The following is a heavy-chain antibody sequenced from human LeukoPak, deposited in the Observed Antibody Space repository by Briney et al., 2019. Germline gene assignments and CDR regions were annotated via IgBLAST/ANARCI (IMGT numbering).Heavy chain of an antibody. V-gene: IGHV3-23*01. D-gene: IGHD5/OR15-5a*01. Sequence: PGGSLRLSCAASGFTFSSYAMSRVRQAPGKGLEWVSAISGSGGSTYYADSVKGRFTISRDNSKNTLYLQMNSLRAEDTAVYYCAKTPTRGTLRLFFKYWGQGTLVTVSS. CDR3: AKTPTRGTLRLFFKY. J-gene: IGHJ4*02. CDR1: GFTFSSYA. CDR2: ISGSGGST.